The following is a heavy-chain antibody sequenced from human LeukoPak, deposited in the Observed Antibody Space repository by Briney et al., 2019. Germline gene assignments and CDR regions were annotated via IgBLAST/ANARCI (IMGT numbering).Heavy chain of an antibody. J-gene: IGHJ4*02. D-gene: IGHD1-26*01. V-gene: IGHV3-30*04. CDR1: GFTFSSYA. CDR2: ISYDGSNK. Sequence: GGSLRLSCAASGFTFSSYAMHWVRQAPGRGLEWVAVISYDGSNKYYADSVEGRFTISRDNSKDTLYLQMNSLRAEDTAVYYCATDRNSGKYYDYWGQGTLVTVSS. CDR3: ATDRNSGKYYDY.